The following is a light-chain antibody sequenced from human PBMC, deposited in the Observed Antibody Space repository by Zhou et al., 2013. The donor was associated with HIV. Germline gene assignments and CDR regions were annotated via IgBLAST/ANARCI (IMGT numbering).Light chain of an antibody. V-gene: IGKV3-20*01. J-gene: IGKJ5*01. CDR3: QQYGSSPIT. CDR1: QSVTSNF. Sequence: EFVLTQSPGTLSLSPGERATLSCRTSQSVTSNFLAWYQQKPGQAPRLLIYGASSRATGIPDRFSGSGSGTDFTLTISRLEPEDFAVYYCQQYGSSPITFGQGTRLEIK. CDR2: GAS.